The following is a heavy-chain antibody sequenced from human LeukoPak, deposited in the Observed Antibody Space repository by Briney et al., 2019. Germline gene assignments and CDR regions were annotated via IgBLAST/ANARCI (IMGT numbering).Heavy chain of an antibody. D-gene: IGHD3-9*01. V-gene: IGHV3-53*01. J-gene: IGHJ4*02. CDR3: ARGMISISQPLYFDY. Sequence: PGGSLRLSCAASGFTVSSDYMSWVRQAPGKGLEWVSVIYSGGRTYYADSVKGRFTISGDNSKNTLFLQMNSLRAEDTAVYYCARGMISISQPLYFDYWGQGTLVTVSS. CDR1: GFTVSSDY. CDR2: IYSGGRT.